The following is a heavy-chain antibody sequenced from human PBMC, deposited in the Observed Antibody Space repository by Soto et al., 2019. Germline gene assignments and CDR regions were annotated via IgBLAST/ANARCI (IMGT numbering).Heavy chain of an antibody. D-gene: IGHD2-15*01. CDR2: ISSSSSTI. V-gene: IGHV3-48*01. CDR3: AREAVAATQFPDYYYMDV. CDR1: GFTFSSYS. Sequence: GGSLRLSCAASGFTFSSYSMNWVRQAPGKGLEWVSYISSSSSTIYYADSVKGRFTISRDNAKNSLYLQMNSLRAEDTAVYYCAREAVAATQFPDYYYMDVWGKGTTVTVSS. J-gene: IGHJ6*03.